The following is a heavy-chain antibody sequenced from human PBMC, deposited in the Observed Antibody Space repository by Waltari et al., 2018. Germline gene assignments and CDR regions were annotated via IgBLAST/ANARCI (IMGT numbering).Heavy chain of an antibody. CDR2: IYTSGST. CDR1: GGSISSGSYY. Sequence: QVQLQESGPGLVKPSQTLSLTCTVSGGSISSGSYYWSWIRQPAGKGLEWIGYIYTSGSTNYNPSLKSRVTISVDTSKNQFSLKLSSVTAADTAVYYCARVPATVRYFDYWGQGTLVTVSS. J-gene: IGHJ4*02. CDR3: ARVPATVRYFDY. D-gene: IGHD4-4*01. V-gene: IGHV4-61*09.